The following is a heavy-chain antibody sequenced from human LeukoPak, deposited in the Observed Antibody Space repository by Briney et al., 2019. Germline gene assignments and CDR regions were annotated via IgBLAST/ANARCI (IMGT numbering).Heavy chain of an antibody. CDR3: ARPSKRGKYYYDRWDAFDI. V-gene: IGHV1-18*01. Sequence: GDSVKVSCKASGYSLTSYGISWVRQAPGQGLEWMGWISAYNGNTNYAQKLQGRVTITTDTATSTAYMELRSLRSDDAAVYYCARPSKRGKYYYDRWDAFDIWGQGTMVTVSS. CDR2: ISAYNGNT. D-gene: IGHD3-22*01. CDR1: GYSLTSYG. J-gene: IGHJ3*02.